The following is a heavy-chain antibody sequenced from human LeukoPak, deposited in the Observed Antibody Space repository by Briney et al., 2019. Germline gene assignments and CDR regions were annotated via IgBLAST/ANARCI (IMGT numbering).Heavy chain of an antibody. J-gene: IGHJ3*02. D-gene: IGHD4-17*01. CDR2: ISYDGSNK. V-gene: IGHV3-30-3*01. CDR1: GFTFSSYA. CDR3: ARDDYEDAFDI. Sequence: PGGSLRLSCAASGFTFSSYAMHWVRQAPGKGLEWVAVISYDGSNKYYADSVKGRFTISRDNSKNTLYLQMNSLRAEDTAVYYCARDDYEDAFDIWGQGTMVTVSS.